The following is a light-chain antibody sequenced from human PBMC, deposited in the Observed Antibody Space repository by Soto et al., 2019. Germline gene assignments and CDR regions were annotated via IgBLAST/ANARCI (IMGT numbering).Light chain of an antibody. CDR1: QSVSSNF. J-gene: IGKJ1*01. Sequence: EIVLTQSPGTLSLSPGERATLSCRASQSVSSNFLAWYQQKPSQAHRLLIYGASSRATGIPDRFSGSGSGTDFTLTISRLEPEDFAVYYCQQYDSSPVTFGQGTKVEIK. CDR3: QQYDSSPVT. CDR2: GAS. V-gene: IGKV3-20*01.